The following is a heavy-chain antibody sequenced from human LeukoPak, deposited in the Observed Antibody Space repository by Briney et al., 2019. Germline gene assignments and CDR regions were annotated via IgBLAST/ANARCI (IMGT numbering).Heavy chain of an antibody. CDR1: GFTFSSYA. CDR2: ISYDGSNK. CDR3: AKGNLLWFGELLWDY. D-gene: IGHD3-10*01. J-gene: IGHJ4*02. Sequence: GGSLRLSCAASGFTFSSYAMSWVRQAPGKGLEWVAVISYDGSNKYYADSVKGRFTISRDNSKNTLYLQMNSLRAEDTAVYYCAKGNLLWFGELLWDYWGQGTLVTVSS. V-gene: IGHV3-30*18.